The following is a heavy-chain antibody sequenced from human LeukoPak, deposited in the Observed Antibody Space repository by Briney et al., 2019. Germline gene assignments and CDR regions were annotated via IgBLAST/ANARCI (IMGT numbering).Heavy chain of an antibody. V-gene: IGHV3-33*06. D-gene: IGHD3-3*01. CDR1: GFTFRDYG. CDR2: IYDDGTTQ. Sequence: SGRSLRLSCAAPGFTFRDYGMHWVRQAPGKGLEWVAVIYDDGTTQHYADSVKGRFTISRDNSKNTLWLQMNSLRAEDTAVYYCVKDVLRFLKWSGGYDYWGQGSLVTVSS. J-gene: IGHJ4*02. CDR3: VKDVLRFLKWSGGYDY.